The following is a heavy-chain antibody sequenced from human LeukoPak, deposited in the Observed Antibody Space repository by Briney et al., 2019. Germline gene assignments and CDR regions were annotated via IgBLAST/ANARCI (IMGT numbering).Heavy chain of an antibody. CDR3: ARGWSGFEY. Sequence: GGSLRLSCAASGFTFSNYWMSWVRQAPGKGLEWVANIKQDGSERNYVDSVKGRFTISRDNGKNSLYLQMISLRAEDTVVYYCARGWSGFEYWGQGTLVTVSS. CDR2: IKQDGSER. V-gene: IGHV3-7*03. D-gene: IGHD6-13*01. CDR1: GFTFSNYW. J-gene: IGHJ4*02.